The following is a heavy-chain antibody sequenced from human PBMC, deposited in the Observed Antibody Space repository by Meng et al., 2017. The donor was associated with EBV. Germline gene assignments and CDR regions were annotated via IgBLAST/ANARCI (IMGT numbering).Heavy chain of an antibody. CDR2: IYYSGST. CDR1: GGSVSSGSYY. V-gene: IGHV4-61*01. D-gene: IGHD4-17*01. CDR3: ARGRYYGDYFWFDP. J-gene: IGHJ5*02. Sequence: VQLQESGPGLVKPSGTLAPTWTVSGGSVSSGSYYWSWIRQPPGKGLEWIGYIYYSGSTNYNPSLKSRVTISVDTSKNQFSLKLSSVTAADTAVYYCARGRYYGDYFWFDPWGQGTLVTVSS.